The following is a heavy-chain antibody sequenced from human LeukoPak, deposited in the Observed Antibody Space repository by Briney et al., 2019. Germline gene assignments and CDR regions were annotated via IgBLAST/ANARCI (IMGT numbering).Heavy chain of an antibody. CDR1: GDSITNTNW. D-gene: IGHD2-21*02. Sequence: SGTLSLTCAVSGDSITNTNWWNRVRQPPGKGLEWIGEINHSGTTNYNASLKSRVTISADTSKNQFSLKLISVAAADTAVYYCARAPYCGGDCSRASDYWGQGTLVTVSS. CDR3: ARAPYCGGDCSRASDY. V-gene: IGHV4-4*02. J-gene: IGHJ4*02. CDR2: INHSGTT.